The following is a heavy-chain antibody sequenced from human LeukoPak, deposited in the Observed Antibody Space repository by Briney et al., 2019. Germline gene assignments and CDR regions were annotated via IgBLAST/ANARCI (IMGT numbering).Heavy chain of an antibody. CDR3: ARVKDPGGYYYYYYMDV. Sequence: SETLSLTCAVSGGSISSSNWWSWVRPPPGKGLEWIGEIYHSGSTNYNPSLKSRVTISVDTSKNQFSLKLSSVTAADTAMYYCARVKDPGGYYYYYYMDVWGKGTTVTVSS. D-gene: IGHD3-16*01. CDR2: IYHSGST. V-gene: IGHV4-4*02. CDR1: GGSISSSNW. J-gene: IGHJ6*03.